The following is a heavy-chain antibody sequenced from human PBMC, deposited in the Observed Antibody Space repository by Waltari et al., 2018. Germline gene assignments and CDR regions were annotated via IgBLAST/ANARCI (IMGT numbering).Heavy chain of an antibody. J-gene: IGHJ4*02. CDR2: ISGPGLTT. CDR3: AKVGGVAAAEFQFDF. V-gene: IGHV3-23*01. D-gene: IGHD2-2*01. CDR1: GFTFYSYA. Sequence: EVQLLESGGGLVQPGESLRLSCAASGFTFYSYAMSWVRQGPGKGLEWVSVISGPGLTTYYADSVKGRFSISRDNSRSTLYLQINSLRGDDTAVYYCAKVGGVAAAEFQFDFWGRGTLVTVSS.